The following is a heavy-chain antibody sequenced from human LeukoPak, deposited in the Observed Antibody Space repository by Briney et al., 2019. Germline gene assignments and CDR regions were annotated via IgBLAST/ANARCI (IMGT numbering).Heavy chain of an antibody. CDR1: GFTFSSYA. D-gene: IGHD3-3*01. Sequence: PGGSLRLSCAASGFTFSSYAMHWVRQAPGKGLEWVAVISYDGSNKYYADSVKGRFTISRDNSKNTLYLQMNSLRAEDTAVYYCARGRFLEWLSCMDVWGQGTTVTVSS. J-gene: IGHJ6*02. V-gene: IGHV3-30-3*01. CDR3: ARGRFLEWLSCMDV. CDR2: ISYDGSNK.